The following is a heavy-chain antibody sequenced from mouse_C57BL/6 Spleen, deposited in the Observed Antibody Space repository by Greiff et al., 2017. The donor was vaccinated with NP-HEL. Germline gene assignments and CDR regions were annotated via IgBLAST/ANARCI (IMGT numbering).Heavy chain of an antibody. J-gene: IGHJ2*01. CDR2: IYPSDSET. V-gene: IGHV1-61*01. D-gene: IGHD1-1*01. CDR3: ARQGGYYGYFDY. Sequence: QVQLQQPGAELVRPGSSVKLSCKASGYTFTSYWMDWVKQRPGQGLEWIGNIYPSDSETHYNQKFKDKATLTVDKSSSTAYMQLSSLTSEDSAVYYCARQGGYYGYFDYWGKGTTLTVSS. CDR1: GYTFTSYW.